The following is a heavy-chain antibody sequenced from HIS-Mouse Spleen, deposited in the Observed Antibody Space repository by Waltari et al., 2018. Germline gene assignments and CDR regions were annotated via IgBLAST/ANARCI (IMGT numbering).Heavy chain of an antibody. V-gene: IGHV3-30*04. CDR3: ARDSYSSSWYFDY. CDR1: GFTFSRYA. CDR2: ISYDGSNK. D-gene: IGHD6-13*01. J-gene: IGHJ4*02. Sequence: QVQLVESGGGVVQPGRSLRLSCAASGFTFSRYAMPWVRHAPGKGLEWVAVISYDGSNKYYADSVKGRFTISRDNSKNTLYMQMNSLRAEDTAVYYCARDSYSSSWYFDYWGQGTLVTVSS.